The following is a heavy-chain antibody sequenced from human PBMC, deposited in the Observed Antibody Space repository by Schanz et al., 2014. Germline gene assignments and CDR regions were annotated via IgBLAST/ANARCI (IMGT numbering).Heavy chain of an antibody. CDR3: ARESSNDIVLVPGAVFDH. J-gene: IGHJ4*02. CDR2: ISSSSSTI. D-gene: IGHD2-2*01. Sequence: EVQLVESGGGLVQPGGSLRLSCAASGFSFSRYSMNWVRQAPGKGLEWISYISSSSSTIYHADSVKGRFTISRDNAKNTVYLQMNSLRPGDTAVYYCARESSNDIVLVPGAVFDHWGQGILVTVSS. CDR1: GFSFSRYS. V-gene: IGHV3-48*01.